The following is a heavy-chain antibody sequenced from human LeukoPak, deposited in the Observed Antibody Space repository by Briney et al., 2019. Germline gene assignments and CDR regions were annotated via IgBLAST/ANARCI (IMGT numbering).Heavy chain of an antibody. CDR2: ISSSGSTI. D-gene: IGHD4-11*01. V-gene: IGHV3-11*04. CDR3: AREPTTAYYFDS. CDR1: GFTFSDYY. J-gene: IGHJ4*02. Sequence: GGSLRLSCAASGFTFSDYYMSWIRQAPGKGLEWVSYISSSGSTIYFADSVKGRFTISRDNAQNSLYLQMNNLRAEDTAIYYCAREPTTAYYFDSWGQGTLVTVSS.